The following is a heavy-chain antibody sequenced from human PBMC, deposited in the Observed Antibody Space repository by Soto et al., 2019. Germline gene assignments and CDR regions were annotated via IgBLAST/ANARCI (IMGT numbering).Heavy chain of an antibody. CDR3: ARDEGYNFLDY. D-gene: IGHD5-12*01. V-gene: IGHV3-48*01. CDR1: GFTFSSYS. Sequence: GGSLRLSCAASGFTFSSYSMNWVRQAPGKGLEWVSYISSSSSTIYYADSVKGRFTISRDNAKNSLYLQMNSLRAEDTAVYYCARDEGYNFLDYWGQGTLVTVSS. J-gene: IGHJ4*02. CDR2: ISSSSSTI.